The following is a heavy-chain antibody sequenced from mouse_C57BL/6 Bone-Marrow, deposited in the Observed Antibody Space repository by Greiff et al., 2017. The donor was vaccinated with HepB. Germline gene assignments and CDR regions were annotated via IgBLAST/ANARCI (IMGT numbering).Heavy chain of an antibody. V-gene: IGHV5-16*01. Sequence: DVKLVESEGGLVQPGSSMKLSCTASGFTFSDYYMAWVRQVPEKGLEWVANINYDGSSTYYLDSLKSRFIISRDNAKNILYLQMSSLKSEDTATYYCATSGSNYWYFDVWGTGTTVTVSS. CDR1: GFTFSDYY. J-gene: IGHJ1*03. CDR2: INYDGSST. CDR3: ATSGSNYWYFDV. D-gene: IGHD1-1*01.